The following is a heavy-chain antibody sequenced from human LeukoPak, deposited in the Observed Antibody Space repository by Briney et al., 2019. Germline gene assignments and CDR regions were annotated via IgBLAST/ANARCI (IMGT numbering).Heavy chain of an antibody. CDR1: GGSLSAYY. D-gene: IGHD2-2*01. CDR3: ARLFPDIVVVPAADHYYYMDV. V-gene: IGHV4-31*03. Sequence: SETLSLTCTVSGGSLSAYYWSWIRQHPGKGLEWIGYIYYSGSTYYNPSLKSRVTISVDTSKNQFSLKLSSVTAADTAVYYCARLFPDIVVVPAADHYYYMDVWGKGTTVTVSS. CDR2: IYYSGST. J-gene: IGHJ6*03.